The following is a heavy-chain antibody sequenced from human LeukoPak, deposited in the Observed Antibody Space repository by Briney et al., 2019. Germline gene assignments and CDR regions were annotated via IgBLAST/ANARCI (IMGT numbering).Heavy chain of an antibody. D-gene: IGHD2-2*03. V-gene: IGHV3-30-3*01. CDR3: AKIMLDIVVVPAALPPTYYYYGMDV. J-gene: IGHJ6*02. CDR2: ISYDGSNR. Sequence: PGGSLRLSCAASGFTFSSYAMHWVRQAPGKGLEWVAVISYDGSNRYYADSVKGRFTISRDNSKNTLYLQMNSLRAEDTAVYYCAKIMLDIVVVPAALPPTYYYYGMDVWGQGTTVTVSS. CDR1: GFTFSSYA.